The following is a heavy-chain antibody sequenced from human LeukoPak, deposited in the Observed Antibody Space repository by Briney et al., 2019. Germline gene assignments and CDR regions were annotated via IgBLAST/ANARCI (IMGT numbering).Heavy chain of an antibody. CDR1: GGSISSGDYY. CDR3: AGVIAAPWNWFDP. V-gene: IGHV4-30-4*08. J-gene: IGHJ5*02. Sequence: SQTLSLTCTVSGGSISSGDYYWSWIRQPPGKGLEWIGYIYYSGSTYYNPSLKSRVTISVDTSKNQFSLKLSSVTAADTAVYYCAGVIAAPWNWFDPWGQGTLVTVSS. D-gene: IGHD6-13*01. CDR2: IYYSGST.